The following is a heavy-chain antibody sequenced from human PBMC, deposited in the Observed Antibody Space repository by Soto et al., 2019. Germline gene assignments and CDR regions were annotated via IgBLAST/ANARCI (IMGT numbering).Heavy chain of an antibody. J-gene: IGHJ2*01. CDR1: GFSLSTNRIA. CDR2: QYWDDDR. D-gene: IGHD3-3*01. Sequence: QLTLKESGPTLVKPTQTLTLTCSFSGFSLSTNRIAVAWIRQPPGKAPEFLALQYWDDDRRYSPSLKTRLSITKDTSKNQVALKTTNMDPTEAATYFCARTPYASADYKMVAWYLDFGGHGTLVTVSS. V-gene: IGHV2-5*02. CDR3: ARTPYASADYKMVAWYLDF.